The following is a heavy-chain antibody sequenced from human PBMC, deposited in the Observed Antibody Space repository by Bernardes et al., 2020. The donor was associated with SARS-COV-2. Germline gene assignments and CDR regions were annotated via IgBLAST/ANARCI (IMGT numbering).Heavy chain of an antibody. CDR3: ARDVGNRRGYHYDSSGRPVMDYYYAMDV. V-gene: IGHV1-2*02. CDR2: INPNNGDT. J-gene: IGHJ6*02. D-gene: IGHD3-22*01. Sequence: ASVKVSCKASGYAFTDYYIHWVRQAPGHGLEWMGWINPNNGDTNYAQRFPGGVTMTRDKSISTAYMELTRLASDDTAVYYCARDVGNRRGYHYDSSGRPVMDYYYAMDVWGQGTTVTVSS. CDR1: GYAFTDYY.